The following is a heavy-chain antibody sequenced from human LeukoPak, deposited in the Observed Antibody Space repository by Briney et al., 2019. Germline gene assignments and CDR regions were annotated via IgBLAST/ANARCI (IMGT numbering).Heavy chain of an antibody. V-gene: IGHV3-30*02. CDR3: AKVAGIAAEDYFDY. D-gene: IGHD6-13*01. CDR1: GFTLSNYG. Sequence: PGGSLRLSCAASGFTLSNYGIHWVRQAPGKGLEWVAFIRYDGSNKYYADSVKGRFTISRDNSKNTLYLQMNSLRTEDTAVYYCAKVAGIAAEDYFDYWGQGTLVTVSS. J-gene: IGHJ4*02. CDR2: IRYDGSNK.